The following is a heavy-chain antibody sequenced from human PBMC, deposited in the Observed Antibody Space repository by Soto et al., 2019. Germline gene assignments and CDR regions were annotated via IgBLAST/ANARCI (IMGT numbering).Heavy chain of an antibody. J-gene: IGHJ6*02. CDR2: IYYSGST. CDR3: ARDRLSDYYYYNMDV. Sequence: SETLSLTCTVSGGPISSYYWSWIRQPPGKGLEWIGYIYYSGSTNYNPSLKSRVSISVDTSKNQFSLKLSSVTAADTAVYYCARDRLSDYYYYNMDVWGQGTTVTVSS. CDR1: GGPISSYY. V-gene: IGHV4-59*01.